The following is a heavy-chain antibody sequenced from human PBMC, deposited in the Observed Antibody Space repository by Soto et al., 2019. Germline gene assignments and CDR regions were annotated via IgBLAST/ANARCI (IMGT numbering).Heavy chain of an antibody. J-gene: IGHJ3*02. CDR2: ISYDGNNK. CDR1: GFTFSIYG. Sequence: WGSLGLSCAASGFTFSIYGMHWVRQSPGKGLEWAAVISYDGNNKYYAESVKGRFTISRDTSKNTLYLQMKSLRPEDTAVYYCVADYVVTVTFDIWCRGSMVPVSS. CDR3: VADYVVTVTFDI. D-gene: IGHD2-21*02. V-gene: IGHV3-30*03.